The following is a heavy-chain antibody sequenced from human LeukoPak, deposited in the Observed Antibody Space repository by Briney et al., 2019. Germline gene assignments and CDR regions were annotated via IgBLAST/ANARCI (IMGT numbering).Heavy chain of an antibody. Sequence: PGGSLRLSCAASGFTFTNYGMSWVRQPPGKGLEWVSSLTATAGSTYYADSVEGRFTVTRDNYRKTLYLQMTSLRAEDTAIYYCAKASHTPGWNADDIWGQGTMVTVSS. V-gene: IGHV3-23*01. D-gene: IGHD1-1*01. CDR2: LTATAGST. J-gene: IGHJ3*02. CDR3: AKASHTPGWNADDI. CDR1: GFTFTNYG.